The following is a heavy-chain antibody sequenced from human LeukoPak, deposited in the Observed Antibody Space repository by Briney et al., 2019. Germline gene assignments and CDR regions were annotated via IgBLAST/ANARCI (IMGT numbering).Heavy chain of an antibody. CDR3: ARGPNGYYYGSGSYYKDYYFDY. V-gene: IGHV4-34*01. D-gene: IGHD3-10*01. CDR2: INHSGST. CDR1: GGSFSGYY. Sequence: SGTLSLTCAVYGGSFSGYYWSWIRQPPGKGLEWIGEINHSGSTNYNPSLKSRVTISVDTSKNQFSLKLSSVTAADTAVYYCARGPNGYYYGSGSYYKDYYFDYWGQGTLVTVSS. J-gene: IGHJ4*02.